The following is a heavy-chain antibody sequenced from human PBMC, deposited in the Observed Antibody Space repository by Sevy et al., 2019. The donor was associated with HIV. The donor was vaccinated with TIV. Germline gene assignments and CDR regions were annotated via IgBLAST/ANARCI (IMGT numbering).Heavy chain of an antibody. J-gene: IGHJ4*02. CDR3: ASGLGGGNSFDY. V-gene: IGHV4-59*01. Sequence: SETLSLTCTVSGGSISSYYWSWIRQPPGKGLEWIGYIYYSGSTNYNPSLKSRVTISVDTSKNQFALKLSSVTAADTAVYYCASGLGGGNSFDYWGQGTLVTVSS. D-gene: IGHD2-21*02. CDR1: GGSISSYY. CDR2: IYYSGST.